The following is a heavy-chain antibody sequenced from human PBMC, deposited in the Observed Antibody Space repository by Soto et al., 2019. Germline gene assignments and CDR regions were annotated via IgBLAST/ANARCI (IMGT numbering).Heavy chain of an antibody. CDR3: AADDPLSY. Sequence: PGGTLRRAFSACGCTLRNYGKHRVRQAPGKGLEWVAIIWYDGSNKYYADSVKGRFTISRDNSKNTVYLQTNSLSAEDTAMYYCAADDPLSYRGQGTLVTVSS. J-gene: IGHJ4*02. D-gene: IGHD1-1*01. V-gene: IGHV3-33*01. CDR2: IWYDGSNK. CDR1: GCTLRNYG.